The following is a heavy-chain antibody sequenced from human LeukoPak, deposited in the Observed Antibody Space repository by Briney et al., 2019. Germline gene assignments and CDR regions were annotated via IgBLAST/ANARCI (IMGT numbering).Heavy chain of an antibody. D-gene: IGHD3-22*01. Sequence: HPGGSLRLSCAASGFTFSSYAMSWVRQAPGKGLEWVAVISYDGSNKYYADSVKGRFTISRDNSKNTLYLQMNSLRAEDTAVYYCARDGHYYYDSSGYQDYWGQGTLVTVSS. J-gene: IGHJ4*02. CDR2: ISYDGSNK. CDR1: GFTFSSYA. V-gene: IGHV3-30-3*01. CDR3: ARDGHYYYDSSGYQDY.